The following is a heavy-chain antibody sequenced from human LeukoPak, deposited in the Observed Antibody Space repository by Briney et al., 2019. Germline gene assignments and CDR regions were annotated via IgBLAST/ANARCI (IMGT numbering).Heavy chain of an antibody. CDR2: IKQDGTEK. V-gene: IGHV3-7*01. D-gene: IGHD3-10*01. Sequence: GGSLRLSCGASGFSFTTYWMSWVRQAPGKGLEWVANIKQDGTEKYYVDSVKGRFTISRDYARNSLYLQLSSLRAEDTAVYYCARLSEMFRGPQVIYYFDYWGQGTLVTVSS. CDR3: ARLSEMFRGPQVIYYFDY. J-gene: IGHJ4*02. CDR1: GFSFTTYW.